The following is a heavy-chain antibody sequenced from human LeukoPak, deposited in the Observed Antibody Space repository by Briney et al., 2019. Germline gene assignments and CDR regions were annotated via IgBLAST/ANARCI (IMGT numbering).Heavy chain of an antibody. CDR3: AKNGGSSWPAYYLDY. D-gene: IGHD6-13*01. V-gene: IGHV3-23*01. CDR2: ISGSGGST. J-gene: IGHJ4*02. CDR1: GFTFSSYA. Sequence: GGSLRLSCAASGFTFSSYAMSWVRQAPGKGLEWVSAISGSGGSTYYADSVRGRFTISRDNSKNTLYLQMNSLRAEDTAVYSCAKNGGSSWPAYYLDYWGKGTLVTVSS.